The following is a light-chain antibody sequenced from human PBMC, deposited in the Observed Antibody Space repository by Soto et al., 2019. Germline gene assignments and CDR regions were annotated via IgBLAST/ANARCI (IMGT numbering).Light chain of an antibody. Sequence: DIQMTQSPSTLSASVGDRVTITCRASQSIDTWLAWYQQKPKRVPKLLIYDASSLESGVPLRFRGSGSGTEFTLTISSLQPDDFASYYCQQYNPYSPWTFGQGTKVEVK. V-gene: IGKV1-5*01. CDR2: DAS. CDR1: QSIDTW. J-gene: IGKJ1*01. CDR3: QQYNPYSPWT.